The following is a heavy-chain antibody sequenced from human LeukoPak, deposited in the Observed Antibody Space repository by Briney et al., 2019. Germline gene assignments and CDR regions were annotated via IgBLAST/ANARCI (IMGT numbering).Heavy chain of an antibody. Sequence: GGSLRLSCAASGITFSSHWMNWVRQAPGKGLEWVANINQDGSRKYYVDSVKGRFTISRDNAKNSLYLQMNSLRAEDTAVYYCARDPDHIDGANFDYWGQGTLVTVSS. CDR3: ARDPDHIDGANFDY. CDR2: INQDGSRK. D-gene: IGHD1-14*01. J-gene: IGHJ4*02. V-gene: IGHV3-7*01. CDR1: GITFSSHW.